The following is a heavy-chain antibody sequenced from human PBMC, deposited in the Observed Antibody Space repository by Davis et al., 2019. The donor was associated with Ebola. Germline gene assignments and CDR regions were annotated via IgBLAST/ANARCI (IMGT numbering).Heavy chain of an antibody. J-gene: IGHJ4*02. CDR1: GGSFSGYY. CDR3: ARRAYGSSSWYY. CDR2: ITHSGSP. Sequence: MPSETLSLTCAVYGGSFSGYYWSWIRQPPGKGLEWIGEITHSGSPNYNPSLKSRVTISVDTSKNQFSLKLTSVTAADTAVYYCARRAYGSSSWYYWGQGTLVTVSS. V-gene: IGHV4-34*01. D-gene: IGHD6-13*01.